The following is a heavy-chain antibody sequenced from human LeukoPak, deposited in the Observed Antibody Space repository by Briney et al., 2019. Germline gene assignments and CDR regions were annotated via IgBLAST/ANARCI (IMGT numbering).Heavy chain of an antibody. J-gene: IGHJ4*02. CDR2: IYYSGNT. CDR1: GGSISNYY. D-gene: IGHD6-19*01. Sequence: SETLSLTCTVSGGSISNYYWSWIRQPPGKGLEWIGYIYYSGNTNYNPSLKSRVTISVDTSKNQFSLKLSSVTAAVTAVYYCARENYSSGWYGIIDYWGQGTLVTVSS. V-gene: IGHV4-59*01. CDR3: ARENYSSGWYGIIDY.